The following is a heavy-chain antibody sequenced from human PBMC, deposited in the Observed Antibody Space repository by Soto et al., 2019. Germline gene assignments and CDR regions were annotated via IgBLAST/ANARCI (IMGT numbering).Heavy chain of an antibody. CDR3: ARAVAVAADFDY. Sequence: ASVKVSCKTSGGTFSSYAISWVRQAPGQGLEWMGIINPSDGTTYYPQKVRGRVTITRDTSTSTVYMELSSLRSEDTAVYYCARAVAVAADFDYWGQGTLVTVSS. V-gene: IGHV1-46*01. CDR2: INPSDGTT. J-gene: IGHJ4*02. CDR1: GGTFSSYA. D-gene: IGHD6-19*01.